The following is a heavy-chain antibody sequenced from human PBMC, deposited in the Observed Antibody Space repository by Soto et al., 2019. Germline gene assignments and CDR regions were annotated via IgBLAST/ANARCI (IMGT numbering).Heavy chain of an antibody. CDR1: GFTFSSYS. Sequence: EVQLVESGGGLVKPGGSLRLYCAASGFTFSSYSMNWVRQAPGKGLEWVSSISSSSSYIYYADSVKGRFTISRDNAKNSLYLQMNSLRAEDTAVYYCARRVAGTSLDVWGQGTTVTVSS. J-gene: IGHJ6*02. D-gene: IGHD6-19*01. V-gene: IGHV3-21*01. CDR2: ISSSSSYI. CDR3: ARRVAGTSLDV.